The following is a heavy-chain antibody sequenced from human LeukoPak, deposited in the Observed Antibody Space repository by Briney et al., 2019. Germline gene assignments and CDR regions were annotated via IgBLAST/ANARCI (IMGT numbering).Heavy chain of an antibody. CDR3: ARAPRMVITPIYSDY. CDR1: GYTFTGYY. Sequence: ASVKVSCKASGYTFTGYYMHWVRQAPGQGLEWMGWINPNSGGTNSAQKFQGRVTMTSDTSISTAYMELSRLRSDDTALYYCARAPRMVITPIYSDYWGQGTLVTVSS. D-gene: IGHD4/OR15-4a*01. CDR2: INPNSGGT. V-gene: IGHV1-2*02. J-gene: IGHJ4*02.